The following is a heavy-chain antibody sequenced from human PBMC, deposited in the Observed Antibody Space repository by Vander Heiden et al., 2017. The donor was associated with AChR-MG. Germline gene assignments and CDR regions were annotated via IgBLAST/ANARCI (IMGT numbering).Heavy chain of an antibody. CDR3: ARGRTGYSYGYSIDY. D-gene: IGHD5-18*01. CDR2: IYSGGST. Sequence: EVQLVETGGGLIQPGGSLRLSCAASGFTVSSNYMSWVRQAPGKGLEWVSVIYSGGSTYYADSVKGRFTISRDNSKNTLYLQMKSLRAEDTAVYYCARGRTGYSYGYSIDYWGQGTLVTVSS. CDR1: GFTVSSNY. V-gene: IGHV3-53*02. J-gene: IGHJ4*02.